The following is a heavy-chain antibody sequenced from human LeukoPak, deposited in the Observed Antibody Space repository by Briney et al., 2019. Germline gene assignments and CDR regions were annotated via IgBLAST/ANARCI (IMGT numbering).Heavy chain of an antibody. CDR1: GYNFTNYW. D-gene: IGHD5-24*01. J-gene: IGHJ4*02. V-gene: IGHV5-51*01. CDR2: IYPGDSDT. Sequence: GESLKISCKGPGYNFTNYWIGWVRQMPGKGLEWMGIIYPGDSDTTYSPSFQGQVTISADKSISTAYLQWSSLKASDTAMYYCARRRDGYNYVGTDYWGQGTLVTVSS. CDR3: ARRRDGYNYVGTDY.